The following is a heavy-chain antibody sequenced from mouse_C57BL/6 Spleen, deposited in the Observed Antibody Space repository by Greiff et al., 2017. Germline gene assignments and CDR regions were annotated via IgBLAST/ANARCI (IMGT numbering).Heavy chain of an antibody. CDR2: IYPGDGDT. Sequence: QVQLQQSGPELVKPGASVTISCKASGYAFSSSWMNWVKQRPGKGLEWIGRIYPGDGDTTYNGKFKGKATLTADKSSSTAYMQLSSLTSEDSAVYFCARGPDYYGSSYGWFAYWGQGTLVTVSA. CDR3: ARGPDYYGSSYGWFAY. CDR1: GYAFSSSW. J-gene: IGHJ3*01. V-gene: IGHV1-82*01. D-gene: IGHD1-1*01.